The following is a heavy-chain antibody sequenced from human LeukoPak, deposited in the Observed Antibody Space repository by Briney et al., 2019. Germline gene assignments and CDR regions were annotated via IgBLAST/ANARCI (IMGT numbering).Heavy chain of an antibody. CDR3: ARQVGDYGPDY. J-gene: IGHJ4*02. V-gene: IGHV3-23*01. CDR1: GFTFSNYA. CDR2: ISGSGDIT. Sequence: GGSLRLSCAASGFTFSNYAMSWVRQAPGKGLEWVSGISGSGDITYSADSVKGRFTISRDNSKNTLYLQMNSLRAEDTAVYYCARQVGDYGPDYWGQGTLVTVSS. D-gene: IGHD3-10*01.